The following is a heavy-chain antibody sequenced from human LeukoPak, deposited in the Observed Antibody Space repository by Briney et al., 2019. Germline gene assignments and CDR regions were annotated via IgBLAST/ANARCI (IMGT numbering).Heavy chain of an antibody. CDR3: ARDEGSSGWYGQSWFDP. CDR1: GFTFSSYS. Sequence: GGSLRLSCAASGFTFSSYSMNWVRQAPGKGLEWVSSISSSSSYIYYADSVKGRFTISRDNAKNSLYLQMNSLRAEDTAVYYCARDEGSSGWYGQSWFDPWGQGTLVTVSS. V-gene: IGHV3-21*01. CDR2: ISSSSSYI. D-gene: IGHD6-19*01. J-gene: IGHJ5*02.